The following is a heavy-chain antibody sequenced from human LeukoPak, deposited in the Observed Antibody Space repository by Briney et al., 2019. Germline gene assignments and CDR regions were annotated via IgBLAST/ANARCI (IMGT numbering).Heavy chain of an antibody. Sequence: GGSLRLSCAASGFTFSSYGMHWVRQAPGKGLEWVAVISYDGSNKYYADSVKGRFTISRDNSKNTLYLQMDSLRAEDTAVYYCAKLWEMITFGGLASDAFDIWGQGTMVTVSS. CDR1: GFTFSSYG. J-gene: IGHJ3*02. D-gene: IGHD3-16*01. CDR3: AKLWEMITFGGLASDAFDI. CDR2: ISYDGSNK. V-gene: IGHV3-30*18.